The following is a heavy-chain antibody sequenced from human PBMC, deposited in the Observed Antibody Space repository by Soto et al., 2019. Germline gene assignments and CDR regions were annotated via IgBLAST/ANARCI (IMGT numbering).Heavy chain of an antibody. J-gene: IGHJ4*02. CDR2: IRSKANSYAT. CDR1: GVSVRGSA. D-gene: IGHD2-2*01. V-gene: IGHV3-73*01. Sequence: QPGGSLRLSCAACGVSVRGSAMPWVRQASGKGLEWVGRIRSKANSYATAYAASVKGRFTISRDDSKNTAYLQMNSLKTEDTAVYYCTRADPSSPPFDYWGQGTLVTVSS. CDR3: TRADPSSPPFDY.